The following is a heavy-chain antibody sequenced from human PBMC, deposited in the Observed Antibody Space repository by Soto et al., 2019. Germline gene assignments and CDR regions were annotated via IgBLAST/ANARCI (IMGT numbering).Heavy chain of an antibody. V-gene: IGHV4-31*02. D-gene: IGHD1-26*01. CDR1: GGTITTGGHF. Sequence: SETLSLTCTVSGGTITTGGHFWSWIRQYPGKGLEWIGYIYYSGTTHYNPSLKSRVTISIDTSKKQFTLNLSSVTAADTAVYYCARVVSGSYLDYWGRGTLVTVSS. J-gene: IGHJ4*02. CDR3: ARVVSGSYLDY. CDR2: IYYSGTT.